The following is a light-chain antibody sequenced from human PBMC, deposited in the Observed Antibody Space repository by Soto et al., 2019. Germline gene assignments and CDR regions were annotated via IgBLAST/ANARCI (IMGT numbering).Light chain of an antibody. CDR3: QQSYTTPRP. V-gene: IGKV1-39*01. CDR1: QTISMY. J-gene: IGKJ4*01. CDR2: AAS. Sequence: DIQMTQSPSSLSASVGDRVTISCRASQTISMYLNWYQQKPGKAPILLISAASSLQTGVPSRFNGSGSGTEFTHTISILQPDDLATYYCQQSYTTPRPFGGGTKVEIK.